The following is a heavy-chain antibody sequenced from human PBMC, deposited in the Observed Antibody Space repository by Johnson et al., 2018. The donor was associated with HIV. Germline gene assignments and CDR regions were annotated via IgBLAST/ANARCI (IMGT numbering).Heavy chain of an antibody. CDR3: ARDSGYYYESSGGAFDI. Sequence: VQLVESGGGLVQPGGSLRLSCAASGFTFSSYAMHWVRQAPGKGLAWVSYISSSGSTTYYADSLKGRFTVYRDNAKTSLSLQMNSLRAEDTAVYYCARDSGYYYESSGGAFDIWGQGTMITVSS. D-gene: IGHD3-22*01. J-gene: IGHJ3*02. V-gene: IGHV3-48*04. CDR2: ISSSGSTT. CDR1: GFTFSSYA.